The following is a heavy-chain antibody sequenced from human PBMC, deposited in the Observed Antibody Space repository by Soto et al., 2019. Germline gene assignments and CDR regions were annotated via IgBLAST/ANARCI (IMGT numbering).Heavy chain of an antibody. CDR2: INAGNGNT. D-gene: IGHD4-17*01. V-gene: IGHV1-3*01. CDR3: ARTVGYYYGMDV. Sequence: QVQLVQSGAEVKKPGASVKVSCKASGYTFTSYAMHWVRQAPGQRLEWMGWINAGNGNTKYSQKFQGRVTITRDTSASTAYMERSSLRSEDTAVYYCARTVGYYYGMDVWGQGTTVTVSS. J-gene: IGHJ6*02. CDR1: GYTFTSYA.